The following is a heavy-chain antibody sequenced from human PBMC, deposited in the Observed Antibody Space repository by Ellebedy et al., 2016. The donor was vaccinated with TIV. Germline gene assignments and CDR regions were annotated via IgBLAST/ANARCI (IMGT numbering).Heavy chain of an antibody. CDR2: LFSDGRT. J-gene: IGHJ6*02. CDR1: GLSVSIKF. V-gene: IGHV3-53*01. CDR3: TGEHYGLDV. Sequence: GESLKISCAASGLSVSIKFMSWVRQAPGKGLEWVSVLFSDGRTFYADSVKGRFTISRDVYTNSVSLQMNSLRVEDTAVYYCTGEHYGLDVWGQGTTVTVSS. D-gene: IGHD3-16*01.